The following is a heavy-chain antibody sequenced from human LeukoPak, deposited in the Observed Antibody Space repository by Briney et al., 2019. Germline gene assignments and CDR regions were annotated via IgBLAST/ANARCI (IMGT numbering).Heavy chain of an antibody. CDR3: ASGEYCGGDCQGAFDI. V-gene: IGHV4-59*01. D-gene: IGHD2-21*02. CDR1: GGPISSYY. Sequence: SETLSLTCTVSGGPISSYYWSWIRQPPGKGLEWIGYIYYSGSTNYNPSLKSRVTISVDTSKNQFSLKLSSVTAADTAAYYCASGEYCGGDCQGAFDIWGQGTMVTVSS. CDR2: IYYSGST. J-gene: IGHJ3*02.